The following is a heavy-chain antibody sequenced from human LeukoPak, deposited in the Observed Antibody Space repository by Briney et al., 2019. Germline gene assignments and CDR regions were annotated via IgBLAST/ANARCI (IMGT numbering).Heavy chain of an antibody. CDR3: AELGITMIGGV. V-gene: IGHV3-23*01. CDR2: ISGSGGST. CDR1: GFTFSNYA. D-gene: IGHD3-10*02. Sequence: PGGSLRLSCAGSGFTFSNYAMTWVRQAPGKGLEWVSTISGSGGSTYYADSVKGRFTISRDNSKNTLYLQMNSLRAEDTAVYYCAELGITMIGGVWGKGTTVTISS. J-gene: IGHJ6*04.